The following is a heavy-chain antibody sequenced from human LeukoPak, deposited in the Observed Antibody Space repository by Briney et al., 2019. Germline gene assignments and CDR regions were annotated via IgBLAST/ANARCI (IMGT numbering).Heavy chain of an antibody. CDR1: GFAFSNAW. D-gene: IGHD1-26*01. V-gene: IGHV3-15*01. J-gene: IGHJ4*02. CDR3: TTGYKCGSYHY. Sequence: KAGGSLRLSCAASGFAFSNAWMNWVRQAPGKGLEWVGRIKGKTDGGTTDYAAPVKGRFTISRDDSRNTLYLQMNSLKSEDTAVYHCTTGYKCGSYHYWGQGTLVTVSS. CDR2: IKGKTDGGTT.